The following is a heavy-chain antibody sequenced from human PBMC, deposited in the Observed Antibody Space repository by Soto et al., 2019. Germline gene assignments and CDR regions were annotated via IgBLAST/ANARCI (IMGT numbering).Heavy chain of an antibody. CDR1: GYTLTELS. Sequence: ASVKVSCKVAGYTLTELSMHWVRQAPGKGPEWMGGFDPEDGETIYAQKFQGRVTMTEDTSTDTAYMELSSLRSEDTAVYYCARAGYSGYDLERSYYYGLDAWGQGTTVTVSS. V-gene: IGHV1-24*01. CDR2: FDPEDGET. J-gene: IGHJ6*02. CDR3: ARAGYSGYDLERSYYYGLDA. D-gene: IGHD5-12*01.